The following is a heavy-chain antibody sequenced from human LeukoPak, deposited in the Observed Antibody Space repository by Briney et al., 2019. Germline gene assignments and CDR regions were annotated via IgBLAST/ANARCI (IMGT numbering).Heavy chain of an antibody. J-gene: IGHJ2*01. Sequence: GGSLRLSXAASGFTFSSYAMSWVRQVPGKGLEWVSSISGSGGSTYYADSVKGRFTISRDNSKNTLYLQMNSLRAEHTDLYYCAEWNSVYWYFDLWGRGTLVTVSS. CDR1: GFTFSSYA. CDR3: AEWNSVYWYFDL. CDR2: ISGSGGST. V-gene: IGHV3-23*01. D-gene: IGHD1-1*01.